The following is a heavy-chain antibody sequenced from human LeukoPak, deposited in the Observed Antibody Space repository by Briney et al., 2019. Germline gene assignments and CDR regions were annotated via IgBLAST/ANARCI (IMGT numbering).Heavy chain of an antibody. V-gene: IGHV3-23*01. CDR3: AKDQLWLNYFDY. D-gene: IGHD5-18*01. J-gene: IGHJ4*02. Sequence: GGSLRLSCAASGFTFSSYAMSWVRQAPGKGLEWVSAISGSGGSTYFADSVKGRFTISRDNSKNSLYLLMNSLRAEDTAVYYCAKDQLWLNYFDYWGQGTLVTVSS. CDR2: ISGSGGST. CDR1: GFTFSSYA.